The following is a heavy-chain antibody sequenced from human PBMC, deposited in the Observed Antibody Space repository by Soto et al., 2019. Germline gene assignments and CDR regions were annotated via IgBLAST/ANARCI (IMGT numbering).Heavy chain of an antibody. J-gene: IGHJ6*02. V-gene: IGHV1-69*13. D-gene: IGHD2-2*01. Sequence: GASVKVSCKASGGTFSSSANSWVRHAPGQGIEWMGGVIPIFGTANYAHKFQDRVTTTADESTSTAYMELSSLRSEDTAVYYCARGRDGRSTSCRATYYYYYGMDVWGQGTTVTVSS. CDR1: GGTFSSSA. CDR3: ARGRDGRSTSCRATYYYYYGMDV. CDR2: VIPIFGTA.